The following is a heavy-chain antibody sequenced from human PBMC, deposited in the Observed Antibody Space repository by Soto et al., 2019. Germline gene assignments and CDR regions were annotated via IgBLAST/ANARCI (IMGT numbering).Heavy chain of an antibody. V-gene: IGHV3-21*01. Sequence: XGALRLTCAASGFTCSSYRIHWVRQAPGKGLEWVSAITRNSDIYYADSVKGRFTISRDNAQNSVSLQMNSLRAEDTAVYYCAREETAWPLAYGLDVWGQGTTVTVSS. CDR3: AREETAWPLAYGLDV. CDR2: ITRNSDI. CDR1: GFTCSSYR. D-gene: IGHD2-21*02. J-gene: IGHJ6*02.